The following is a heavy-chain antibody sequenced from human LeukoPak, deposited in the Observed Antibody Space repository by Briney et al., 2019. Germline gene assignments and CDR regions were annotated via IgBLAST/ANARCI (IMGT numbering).Heavy chain of an antibody. CDR3: AKGVYYSDSSGSYPILYFDY. V-gene: IGHV3-23*01. J-gene: IGHJ4*02. Sequence: GGSLRLSCAASGFTFSSYSMNWVRQAPGKGLEWVSAISGSGGSKNEAETVTGPSTIYRANSKTPLYLQMHRLRAEDTPVYYCAKGVYYSDSSGSYPILYFDYWGQGTLVTVSS. D-gene: IGHD3-22*01. CDR2: ISGSGGSK. CDR1: GFTFSSYS.